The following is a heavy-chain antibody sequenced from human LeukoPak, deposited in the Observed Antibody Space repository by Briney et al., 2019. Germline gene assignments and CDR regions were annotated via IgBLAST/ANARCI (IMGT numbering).Heavy chain of an antibody. J-gene: IGHJ4*02. Sequence: GGSLRLSCAASGFTFSSYAMSWVRQAPGKGLEWVSAISGSGGSTYYADSVKGRFTISRDNSKNTLYLQMNSLRAEDTAVYYCARSHYCSGGSCSRGIGYWGQGTLVTVSS. CDR2: ISGSGGST. CDR3: ARSHYCSGGSCSRGIGY. D-gene: IGHD2-15*01. V-gene: IGHV3-23*01. CDR1: GFTFSSYA.